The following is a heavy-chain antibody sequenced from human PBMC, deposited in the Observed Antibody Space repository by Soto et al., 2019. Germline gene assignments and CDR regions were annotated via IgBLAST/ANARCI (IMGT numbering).Heavy chain of an antibody. V-gene: IGHV3-64*02. Sequence: PGGSLRLSCTASGFTFSKYPMHWVRQAPGKGLECVSAISGDGGTTLYGDSVRGRCTMWRDNLKNTLYLQMRSLRVEDMAVDYCARGQSPYGLDVWDHGTRVTVSS. CDR3: ARGQSPYGLDV. CDR1: GFTFSKYP. CDR2: ISGDGGTT. J-gene: IGHJ6*02.